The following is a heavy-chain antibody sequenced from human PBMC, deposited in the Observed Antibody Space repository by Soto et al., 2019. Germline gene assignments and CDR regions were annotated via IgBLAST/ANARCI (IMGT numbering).Heavy chain of an antibody. V-gene: IGHV1-18*01. Sequence: WASVKVSCKASGFTFTSYGIPWVRQAPGQGLEWMGWVSAYNGNTNYAQKFQGRVTMTTDTSTSTAYMELRSLRSDDTAVYYCARDRSGATARDFDYWGQGTLVTVSS. CDR1: GFTFTSYG. D-gene: IGHD1-26*01. CDR3: ARDRSGATARDFDY. CDR2: VSAYNGNT. J-gene: IGHJ4*02.